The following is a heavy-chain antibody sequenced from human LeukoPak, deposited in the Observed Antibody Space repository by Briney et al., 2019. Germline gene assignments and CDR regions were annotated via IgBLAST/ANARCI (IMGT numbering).Heavy chain of an antibody. D-gene: IGHD3-10*01. Sequence: GSSVKVSCKASGGTFSSYAISWVRQAPGQGLEWMGGIIPIFGTANYAQKFQGRVTITADESTSTAYMELSSLRSEDTAVYYCARDLGPPGGGSGSFLRYFDYWGQGTLVTVSS. J-gene: IGHJ4*02. CDR1: GGTFSSYA. V-gene: IGHV1-69*01. CDR3: ARDLGPPGGGSGSFLRYFDY. CDR2: IIPIFGTA.